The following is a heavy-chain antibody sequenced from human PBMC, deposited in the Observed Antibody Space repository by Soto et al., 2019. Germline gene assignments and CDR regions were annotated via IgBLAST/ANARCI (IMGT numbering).Heavy chain of an antibody. D-gene: IGHD3-16*01. CDR1: CDSVISGDYY. CDR3: ARVPIDTYMIYWSDP. Sequence: SETLSLTCTVSCDSVISGDYYWTWIRQPPGKGLEWVGHIYFSGRTNYIPSLESRVTISLDTSKNQFSLKLTSVTAADTAVYYCARVPIDTYMIYWSDPWGQGTLVTVSS. J-gene: IGHJ5*02. V-gene: IGHV4-61*08. CDR2: IYFSGRT.